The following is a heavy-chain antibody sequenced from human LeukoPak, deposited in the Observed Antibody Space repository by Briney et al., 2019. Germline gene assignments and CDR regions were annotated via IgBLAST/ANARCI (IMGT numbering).Heavy chain of an antibody. CDR2: ISGSGGNI. CDR3: AKGLGQPHYYYYGMDV. Sequence: GGSLRLSCAASGFTFSSYAMSWVRQPPGKGLEWVSAISGSGGNIYYADSVKGRFTISRDNSKNRLYLQMNSLRAEDTAVYYCAKGLGQPHYYYYGMDVWGQGTTVTVSS. CDR1: GFTFSSYA. V-gene: IGHV3-23*01. J-gene: IGHJ6*02. D-gene: IGHD6-19*01.